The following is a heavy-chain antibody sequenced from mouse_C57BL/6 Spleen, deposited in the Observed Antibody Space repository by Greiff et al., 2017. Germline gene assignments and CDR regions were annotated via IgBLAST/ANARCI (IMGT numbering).Heavy chain of an antibody. CDR1: GYTFTSYW. J-gene: IGHJ4*01. D-gene: IGHD6-1*01. CDR2: INPSNGGT. V-gene: IGHV1-53*01. CDR3: ARSDCSHYYAMDY. Sequence: QVQLQQPGTELVKPGASVKLSCKASGYTFTSYWMHWVKQRPGQGLEWIGNINPSNGGTNYNEKFKGKATLTVDKSSSTAYMQLSSLTSEDSAVYYCARSDCSHYYAMDYWGQGTSVTVSS.